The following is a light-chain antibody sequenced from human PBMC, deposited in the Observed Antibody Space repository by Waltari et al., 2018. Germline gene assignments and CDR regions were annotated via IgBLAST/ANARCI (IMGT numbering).Light chain of an antibody. Sequence: DIVMTQTPLSSPVTLAQAASISCRSSQSLGHSDGNTYLNWLQQRPGQPPRLLIYKISKRFSGVPDRFSGSGAGTDFTLKISRVEAEDVGIYYCMQATQFPRTFGQGTKVEIK. CDR2: KIS. J-gene: IGKJ1*01. CDR1: QSLGHSDGNTY. CDR3: MQATQFPRT. V-gene: IGKV2-24*01.